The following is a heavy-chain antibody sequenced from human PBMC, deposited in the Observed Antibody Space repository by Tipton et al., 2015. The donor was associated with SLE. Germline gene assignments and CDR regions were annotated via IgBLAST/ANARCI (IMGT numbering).Heavy chain of an antibody. J-gene: IGHJ6*03. CDR2: IYYSGST. CDR1: GGSISHSYYY. D-gene: IGHD2-2*01. V-gene: IGHV4-39*07. Sequence: TLSLTCTVSGGSISHSYYYWGWIRQPPGKGLEWIGRIYYSGSTYSNPSLKSRVTISGDTSKNQFSLKLSSVTAADTAVYYCARERYCSSSRCLTGYFYFLDGWGKGTTVTVSS. CDR3: ARERYCSSSRCLTGYFYFLDG.